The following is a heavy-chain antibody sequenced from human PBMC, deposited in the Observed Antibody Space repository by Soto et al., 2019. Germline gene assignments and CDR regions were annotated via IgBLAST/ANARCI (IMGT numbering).Heavy chain of an antibody. D-gene: IGHD5-12*01. CDR1: GFTFSSYS. V-gene: IGHV3-48*02. CDR3: ARARLSRDGYNYIDY. Sequence: GGSLRLSCAASGFTFSSYSMNWVRQAPGKGLEWVSYISSSSSTIYYADSVKGRFTISRDNAKNSLYLQMNSLRDEDTAVYYCARARLSRDGYNYIDYWGQGTLVTVSS. J-gene: IGHJ4*02. CDR2: ISSSSSTI.